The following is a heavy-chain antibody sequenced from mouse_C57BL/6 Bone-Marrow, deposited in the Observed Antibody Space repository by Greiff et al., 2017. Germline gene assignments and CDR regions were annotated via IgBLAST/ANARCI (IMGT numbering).Heavy chain of an antibody. CDR1: GFSLTSYG. CDR3: ARHEIYYGSSIYAMDY. D-gene: IGHD1-1*01. V-gene: IGHV2-6-1*01. Sequence: QVQLQQSGPGLVAPSQSLSITCTVSGFSLTSYGVHWVRQPPGKGLEWLVVIWSDGRTTYNSALKSRLSISKDNSKSQVFLKMNSLQTDDTAMYYCARHEIYYGSSIYAMDYWGQGTSVTVSS. J-gene: IGHJ4*01. CDR2: IWSDGRT.